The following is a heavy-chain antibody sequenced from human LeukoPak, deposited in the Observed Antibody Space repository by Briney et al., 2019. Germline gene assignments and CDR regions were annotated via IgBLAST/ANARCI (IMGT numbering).Heavy chain of an antibody. Sequence: GGSLRLSCAASGFTFSNAWMNWVRQAPGKGLEWVVRIKSKTDGGTTDYTAPVKGRFTISRDDSKNTLYLHMNSLKTEDTAVYYCTTGPYSGSYQISDYWGQGTLVTVSS. V-gene: IGHV3-15*07. CDR1: GFTFSNAW. CDR3: TTGPYSGSYQISDY. CDR2: IKSKTDGGTT. D-gene: IGHD1-26*01. J-gene: IGHJ4*02.